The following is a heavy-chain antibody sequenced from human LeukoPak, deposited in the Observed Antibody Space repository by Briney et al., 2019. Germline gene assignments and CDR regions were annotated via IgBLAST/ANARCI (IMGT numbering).Heavy chain of an antibody. CDR3: AEASQWSINY. V-gene: IGHV4-39*01. CDR2: IYYSGTT. Sequence: PSETLSLTCTVSGGSISSSSYYWGWIRQPPGKGLDWIAIIYYSGTTYYNPSLKSRVTISVDTSKNQFSLKLSSVTAADTAVYYCAEASQWSINYWGQGALVTVSS. CDR1: GGSISSSSYY. J-gene: IGHJ4*02. D-gene: IGHD6-19*01.